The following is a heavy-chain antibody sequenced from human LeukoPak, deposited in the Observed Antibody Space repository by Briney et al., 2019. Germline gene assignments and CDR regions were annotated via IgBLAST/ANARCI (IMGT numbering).Heavy chain of an antibody. V-gene: IGHV1-8*01. CDR2: MNPNSGNT. J-gene: IGHJ4*02. Sequence: ASVKVSCKASRYTFSSYDINWVRQATGQGLEWMGWMNPNSGNTGYAQKFQGRVSMTSNTSISTAYMELSSLRSEDTAVYYCTRGLRREQQLLRAFDDWGQGTLVTVSS. CDR1: RYTFSSYD. D-gene: IGHD6-13*01. CDR3: TRGLRREQQLLRAFDD.